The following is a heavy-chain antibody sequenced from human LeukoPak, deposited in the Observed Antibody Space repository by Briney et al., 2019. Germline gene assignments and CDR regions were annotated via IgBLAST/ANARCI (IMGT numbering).Heavy chain of an antibody. CDR1: GYTFTDHY. CDR2: INPNSGGT. D-gene: IGHD3-22*01. CDR3: ARTYYYDSSGYLPY. J-gene: IGHJ4*02. Sequence: ASVKVSCKASGYTFTDHYMHWVRQAPGQGLEWMGSINPNSGGTNYAQKFQGRVTMTRDTSISTAYMDLGSLRSGDTAVYYCARTYYYDSSGYLPYWGQGTLVTVSS. V-gene: IGHV1-2*02.